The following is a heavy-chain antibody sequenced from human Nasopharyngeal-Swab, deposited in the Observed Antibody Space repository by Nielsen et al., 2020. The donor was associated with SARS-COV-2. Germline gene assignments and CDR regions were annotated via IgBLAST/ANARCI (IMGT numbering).Heavy chain of an antibody. Sequence: ASVKVSCKASGYTFTSYDINWVRQATGQGLEWMGWMNPNSGNTGYAQKFQGRVTMTRNTSISTAYMELSRLRSDDTAVYYCARETSGYDPRGFDPWGQGTLVTVSS. CDR2: MNPNSGNT. V-gene: IGHV1-8*01. CDR3: ARETSGYDPRGFDP. J-gene: IGHJ5*02. D-gene: IGHD5-12*01. CDR1: GYTFTSYD.